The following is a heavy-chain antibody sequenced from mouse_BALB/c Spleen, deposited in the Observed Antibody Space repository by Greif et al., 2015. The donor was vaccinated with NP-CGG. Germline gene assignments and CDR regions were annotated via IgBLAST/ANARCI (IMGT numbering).Heavy chain of an antibody. Sequence: EVNVVESGGGLVKPGGSLKLSCAASGFTFSDYYMYWVRQTPEKRLEWVATISDGGSYTYYPDSMKGRFTISRDNAKNNLYLQMSSLKSEDTAMYYCARDGNYWYFDVWGAGTTVTVSS. D-gene: IGHD2-1*01. CDR2: ISDGGSYT. CDR3: ARDGNYWYFDV. J-gene: IGHJ1*01. V-gene: IGHV5-4*02. CDR1: GFTFSDYY.